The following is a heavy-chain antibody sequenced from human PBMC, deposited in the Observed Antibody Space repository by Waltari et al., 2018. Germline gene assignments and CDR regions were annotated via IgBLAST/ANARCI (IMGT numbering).Heavy chain of an antibody. CDR1: GYTFTDFY. D-gene: IGHD2-15*01. CDR3: VVGGYCSPSICPWDY. J-gene: IGHJ3*01. CDR2: VNTEDGDT. V-gene: IGHV1-69-2*01. Sequence: EVQVVQSGAEVKKPGATVKISCKASGYTFTDFYIHWLQLAPGKGLEWMGLVNTEDGDTMYGMNCRERITRTADTSTNTAYMELSSLRSADTAVYYCVVGGYCSPSICPWDYWGQGTRVTVSS.